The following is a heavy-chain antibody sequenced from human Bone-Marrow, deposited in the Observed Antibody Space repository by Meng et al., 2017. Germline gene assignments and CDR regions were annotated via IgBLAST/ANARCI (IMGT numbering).Heavy chain of an antibody. J-gene: IGHJ4*02. CDR2: IYWNDDK. D-gene: IGHD3-10*01. CDR3: AHKPKQVLLWFGENYFDY. Sequence: QITLKESGPTLVKPTQTLTLTCTFSGFSLSTSGVGVGWIRQPPGKALEWLALIYWNDDKRYSPSLKSRPTITKDTSKNQVVLTMTNMDPVDTATYYCAHKPKQVLLWFGENYFDYWGQGTLVTVSS. V-gene: IGHV2-5*01. CDR1: GFSLSTSGVG.